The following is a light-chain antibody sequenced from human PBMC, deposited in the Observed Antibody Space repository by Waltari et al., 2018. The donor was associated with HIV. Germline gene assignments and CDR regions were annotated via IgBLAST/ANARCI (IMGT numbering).Light chain of an antibody. J-gene: IGLJ1*01. V-gene: IGLV2-23*01. CDR2: DAA. Sequence: QSALIQPASVSGSPGQSINISCTGTNSDVGGYNYVSWYQQDPGKAPKLIILDAAKRPSGPSERISGSRSGDTASLTISGLQADDEADYYCCSYAGSSTYVFGTGTKVTVL. CDR3: CSYAGSSTYV. CDR1: NSDVGGYNY.